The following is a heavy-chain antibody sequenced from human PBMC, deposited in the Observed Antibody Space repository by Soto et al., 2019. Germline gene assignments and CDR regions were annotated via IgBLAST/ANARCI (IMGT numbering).Heavy chain of an antibody. Sequence: VASVKVSCKASGYSFINFDISWVRQAAGQGPEWLGWMNPGSGKTGYTSKFQGRVAMTRDASTATSHLDLTSLTSDDTAVYYCARMASAGTLNWFDSWGPGTLVTVSS. CDR3: ARMASAGTLNWFDS. J-gene: IGHJ5*01. CDR2: MNPGSGKT. D-gene: IGHD6-13*01. V-gene: IGHV1-8*02. CDR1: GYSFINFD.